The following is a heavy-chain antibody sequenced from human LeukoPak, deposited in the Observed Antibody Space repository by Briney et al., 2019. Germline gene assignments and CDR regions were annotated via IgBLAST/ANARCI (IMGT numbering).Heavy chain of an antibody. CDR2: IRYDVSNK. D-gene: IGHD2-21*02. V-gene: IGHV3-30*02. CDR3: AKEMRLWVTSAAFEI. CDR1: GFIFSSYG. J-gene: IGHJ3*02. Sequence: PGGSLTLSCAPSGFIFSSYGMHWVRQAPGKGLEWVALIRYDVSNKYYADSVKGRFTISRDNSKISLYLQMNSLRAEDTAVYYCAKEMRLWVTSAAFEIWGQGTMVTVSS.